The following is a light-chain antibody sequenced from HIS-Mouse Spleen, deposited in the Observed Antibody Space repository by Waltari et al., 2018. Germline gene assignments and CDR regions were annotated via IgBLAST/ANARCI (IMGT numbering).Light chain of an antibody. V-gene: IGLV3-1*01. CDR2: QDS. Sequence: SYELTQPPSVSVSPGQTASITCSGDQSGDQYACWYQQKPGQSPVLVIYQDSKRTSGIPERFSGSNSGNTATLTISGTQAMDEADYYCQAWDSSTVVFGGGTKLTVL. J-gene: IGLJ2*01. CDR1: QSGDQY. CDR3: QAWDSSTVV.